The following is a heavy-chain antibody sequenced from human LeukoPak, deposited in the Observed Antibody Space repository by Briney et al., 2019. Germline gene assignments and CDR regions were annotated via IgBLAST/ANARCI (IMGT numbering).Heavy chain of an antibody. Sequence: GGSLRLSCAASGFTFSSYEMNWVRQAPGKGLEWVSYISSSGSTIYYADSVKGRFTISRDNAKNSLYLQMNSLRAEDTAVYYCARDKVPREMAANWFDPWGQGTLVTVSS. CDR2: ISSSGSTI. V-gene: IGHV3-48*03. D-gene: IGHD5-24*01. J-gene: IGHJ5*02. CDR1: GFTFSSYE. CDR3: ARDKVPREMAANWFDP.